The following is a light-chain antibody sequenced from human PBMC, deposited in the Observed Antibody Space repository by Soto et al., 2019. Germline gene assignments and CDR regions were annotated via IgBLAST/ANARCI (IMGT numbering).Light chain of an antibody. Sequence: DIKLTQSPSFLSASVGDRVTITCRASQDISNFLAWYQQKPGRAPKLLIYAASTLQGGVPSRFSGSGSGTEFTLPISSRQPEDFATYYCLQLNSFPLTFGGGTRVDI. CDR2: AAS. V-gene: IGKV1-9*01. CDR1: QDISNF. CDR3: LQLNSFPLT. J-gene: IGKJ4*01.